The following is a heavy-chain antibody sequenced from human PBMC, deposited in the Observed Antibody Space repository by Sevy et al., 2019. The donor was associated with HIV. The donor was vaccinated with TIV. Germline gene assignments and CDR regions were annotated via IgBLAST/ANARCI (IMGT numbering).Heavy chain of an antibody. CDR3: ARTKGGYWGDYYYYYMDV. CDR1: GGSISSGGYY. D-gene: IGHD1-26*01. J-gene: IGHJ6*03. V-gene: IGHV4-31*03. Sequence: SETLSLTCTVSGGSISSGGYYWSWIRQHPGKGLEWIGYIYYSGSTYYNPSLKSRVTISVDTSKNQFSLKLSSVTAADTAVNYCARTKGGYWGDYYYYYMDVWGKGTTVTVSS. CDR2: IYYSGST.